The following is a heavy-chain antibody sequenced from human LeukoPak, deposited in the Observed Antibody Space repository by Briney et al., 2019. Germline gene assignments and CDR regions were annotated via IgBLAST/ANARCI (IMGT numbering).Heavy chain of an antibody. J-gene: IGHJ4*02. V-gene: IGHV3-48*04. D-gene: IGHD7-27*01. CDR2: ISSSSSTI. Sequence: GGSLRLSCAASGFTFSSYSMNWVRQAPGKGLEWVSYISSSSSTIYYADSVKGRFTISRDNAKNSLYLQMNSLRAEDMAVYYCARGDWGFSFDYWGQGTLVTVSS. CDR3: ARGDWGFSFDY. CDR1: GFTFSSYS.